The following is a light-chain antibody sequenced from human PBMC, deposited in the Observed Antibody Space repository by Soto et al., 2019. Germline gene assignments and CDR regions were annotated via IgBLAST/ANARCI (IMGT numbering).Light chain of an antibody. CDR3: SSYPSSSTLP. CDR2: DVS. Sequence: QSVLTQPASVSGSPGQSITISCTGTSSDVGGYNYVSWYQQHPGKAPKLMIYDVSNRPSGVSNRFSGSKSGNTSSLTISGLQAEDEADYYCSSYPSSSTLPFGGGTKLTVL. CDR1: SSDVGGYNY. J-gene: IGLJ2*01. V-gene: IGLV2-14*01.